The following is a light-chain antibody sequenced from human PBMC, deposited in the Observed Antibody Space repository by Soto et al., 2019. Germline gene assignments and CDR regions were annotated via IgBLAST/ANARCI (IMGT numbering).Light chain of an antibody. CDR1: HNVITY. CDR2: APS. V-gene: IGKV1-39*01. Sequence: DIQMTQSPSSLSASVGDRVTITCRASHNVITYLNWYQHKPGKAPKLLIYAPSSLQSGVPLRLSGSGSGTTFILTISSLQPEDFATYFCQQTHAVPRTFGQGTKVQI. J-gene: IGKJ1*01. CDR3: QQTHAVPRT.